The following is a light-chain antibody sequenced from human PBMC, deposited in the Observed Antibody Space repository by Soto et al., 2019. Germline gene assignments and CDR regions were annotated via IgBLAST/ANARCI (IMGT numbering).Light chain of an antibody. J-gene: IGKJ1*01. V-gene: IGKV3-15*01. CDR1: QSISDT. CDR3: QQYNNWPWT. Sequence: EIVMTQSPATLSVSPGGRATLSCRASQSISDTLAWYQQKPDQAPRLLIYSASRGAIGFPARFSGSGSGTDFTLTISSLQSEDFAVYYCQQYNNWPWTFGQGTKVEIK. CDR2: SAS.